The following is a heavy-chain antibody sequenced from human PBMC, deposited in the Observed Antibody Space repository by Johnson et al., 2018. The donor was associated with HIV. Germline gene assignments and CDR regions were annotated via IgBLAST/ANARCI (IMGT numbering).Heavy chain of an antibody. J-gene: IGHJ3*02. V-gene: IGHV3-11*04. D-gene: IGHD4-23*01. CDR2: ISGSGGST. CDR1: EFILSDYY. Sequence: QMQLVESGGDLVKPGGSLRLSCGASEFILSDYYMSWVRQAPGKGLEWVSGISGSGGSTYYADSVKGRFTISRDNAKNSLYLQMNSLRAEDTAVYYCARGEDYGGNFGALDIWGQGTMVTVSS. CDR3: ARGEDYGGNFGALDI.